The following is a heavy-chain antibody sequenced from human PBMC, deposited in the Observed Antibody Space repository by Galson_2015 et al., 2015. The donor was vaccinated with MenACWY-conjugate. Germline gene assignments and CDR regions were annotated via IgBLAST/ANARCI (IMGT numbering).Heavy chain of an antibody. J-gene: IGHJ6*03. CDR1: GFTISNYV. V-gene: IGHV3-23*01. CDR2: LSSSDYRT. CDR3: AKYLSFCSGGVCYKHYYYYYMDV. D-gene: IGHD2-8*02. Sequence: SLRLSCAASGFTISNYVMSWVRQAPGKGLESVSTLSSSDYRTFYADSVKGRFTISRDNSKNTLYLQMNSLKAEDTAVYYCAKYLSFCSGGVCYKHYYYYYMDVWDKGTTVTVSS.